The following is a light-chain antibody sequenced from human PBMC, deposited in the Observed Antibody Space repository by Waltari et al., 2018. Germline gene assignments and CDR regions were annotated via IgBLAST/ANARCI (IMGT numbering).Light chain of an antibody. V-gene: IGLV1-47*01. CDR3: AAWDGGLKVRL. CDR1: SSNIGSNY. J-gene: IGLJ3*02. Sequence: QSVVTQPPSASGTPGQMVTISCSGSSSNIGSNYLIWYPQFPGTAPKLLIYRNDQRPSGVPERFSGSKSGTSASLAINGLRSEDEADYYCAAWDGGLKVRLFGGGTKLTVL. CDR2: RND.